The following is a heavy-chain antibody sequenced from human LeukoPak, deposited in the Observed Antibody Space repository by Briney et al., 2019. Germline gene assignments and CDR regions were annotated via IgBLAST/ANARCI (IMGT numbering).Heavy chain of an antibody. V-gene: IGHV3-23*01. CDR1: GFTFSSYS. CDR3: AKGPLPRIDY. Sequence: GGSLRLSCAASGFTFSSYSMNWVRQAPGKGLEWVSAINSNGGSTYYADSVKGRFTISRDNSKNTLYLQMNSLRAEDTAVYYCAKGPLPRIDYWGQGTLVTVSS. CDR2: INSNGGST. J-gene: IGHJ4*02.